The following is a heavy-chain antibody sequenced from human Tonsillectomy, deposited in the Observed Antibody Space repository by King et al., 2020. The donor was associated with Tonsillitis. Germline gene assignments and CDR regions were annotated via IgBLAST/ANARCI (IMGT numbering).Heavy chain of an antibody. CDR1: GFTFSSYD. CDR3: AKRGTIGDYGNSHYFDY. J-gene: IGHJ4*02. Sequence: VQLVESGGGVVQPGRSLRLSCAASGFTFSSYDMHWVRQAPGKGLEWVAVISYDGSNKYYADSVKGRFTISRDNSKNTLYLQMNSLRAEDTAVYYCAKRGTIGDYGNSHYFDYWGQGTLVTVSS. V-gene: IGHV3-30*18. D-gene: IGHD4-11*01. CDR2: ISYDGSNK.